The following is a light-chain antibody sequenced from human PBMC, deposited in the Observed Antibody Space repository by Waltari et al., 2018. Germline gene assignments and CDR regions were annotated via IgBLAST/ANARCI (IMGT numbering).Light chain of an antibody. V-gene: IGLV2-14*01. J-gene: IGLJ1*01. CDR2: EVS. Sequence: QSALTQPASESGPPGQSITISCSGTERAVGGYDFFSCYQQHLGHAPHLIFSEVSNRPSGIANRYAAPKSSNAASLTNSGLQAEDETDYYCSSYTTSSAPGVFGTGTKVTVL. CDR3: SSYTTSSAPGV. CDR1: ERAVGGYDF.